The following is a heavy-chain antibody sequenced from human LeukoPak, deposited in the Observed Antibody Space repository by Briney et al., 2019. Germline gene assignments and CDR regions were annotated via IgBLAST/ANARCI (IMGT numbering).Heavy chain of an antibody. CDR3: ARTTPDSSGFNY. V-gene: IGHV4-59*01. D-gene: IGHD3-22*01. Sequence: PSETLSLTCTVSGGSISSYYWSWIRQPPGKGLEWIGYIYYSGSTHYNPSLKSRVTISVDTSKNQFSLNLSSVTAADTAVYYCARTTPDSSGFNYWGQGTLVTVSS. CDR1: GGSISSYY. CDR2: IYYSGST. J-gene: IGHJ4*02.